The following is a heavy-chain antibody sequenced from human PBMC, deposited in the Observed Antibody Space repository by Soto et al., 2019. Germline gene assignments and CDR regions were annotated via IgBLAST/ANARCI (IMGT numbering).Heavy chain of an antibody. Sequence: QVQLQESGPELVKPSETLSLTCTVSGGSITNYYCSWFRQPPGKGQEWIGYIQYSGYSAYNLSLKRRVTMSMDTSKTQFSLMLESVTATDTAVYYCAKHGFGSLHGLVDVWGQGTTVIVSS. V-gene: IGHV4-59*08. CDR2: IQYSGYS. CDR1: GGSITNYY. CDR3: AKHGFGSLHGLVDV. D-gene: IGHD3-10*01. J-gene: IGHJ6*02.